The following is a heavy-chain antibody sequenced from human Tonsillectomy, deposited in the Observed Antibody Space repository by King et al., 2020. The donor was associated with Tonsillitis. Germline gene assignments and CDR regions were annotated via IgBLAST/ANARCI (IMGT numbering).Heavy chain of an antibody. Sequence: VPLVASGGVLFQPGGSLRLSCAASGFTFSRSSLTWVLQAHWTVLAWFSSLLLIRSTLSYAESVKGRFTISRDNAKNSLYLQMNSLRAEDTAVYYCARDRLYDQWAFDIWGQGTMVTVSS. D-gene: IGHD3-22*01. J-gene: IGHJ3*02. CDR1: GFTFSRSS. V-gene: IGHV3-48*01. CDR3: ARDRLYDQWAFDI. CDR2: LLLIRSTL.